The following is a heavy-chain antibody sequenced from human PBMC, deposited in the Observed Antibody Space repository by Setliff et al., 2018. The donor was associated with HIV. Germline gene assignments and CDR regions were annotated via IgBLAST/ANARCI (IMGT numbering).Heavy chain of an antibody. D-gene: IGHD3-10*01. CDR2: ISHTGST. J-gene: IGHJ4*02. CDR3: TRRRGPMVRGVDPTPSYYFDY. CDR1: GGSFSAYY. Sequence: SETLSLTCAVYGGSFSAYYWSWIRQSPEMGLEWIAEISHTGSTKYNPSLGSRVTISLATSKNQFSLSLRSLSAADTAVYYCTRRRGPMVRGVDPTPSYYFDYWGQGTLVTVSS. V-gene: IGHV4-34*01.